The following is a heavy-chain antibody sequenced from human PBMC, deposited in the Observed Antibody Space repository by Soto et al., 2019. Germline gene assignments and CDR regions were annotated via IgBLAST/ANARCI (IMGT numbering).Heavy chain of an antibody. V-gene: IGHV3-21*01. D-gene: IGHD3-22*01. Sequence: GGSLRLSCAGSGFIFSSYAMNWVRQAPGKGLEWVSSISRSSSYIYYADSVRGRFTISRDNAKNTLHLQMNSLRDEDTAVYYCAKEGVEDLVVITIDYWGQGTLVTVSS. J-gene: IGHJ4*02. CDR3: AKEGVEDLVVITIDY. CDR1: GFIFSSYA. CDR2: ISRSSSYI.